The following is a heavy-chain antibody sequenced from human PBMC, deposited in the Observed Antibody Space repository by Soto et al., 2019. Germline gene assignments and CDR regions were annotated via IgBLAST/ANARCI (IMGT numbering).Heavy chain of an antibody. CDR3: ARAPKVSGSSQTRPDF. CDR1: SGSFSGYY. CDR2: ISQSGNT. D-gene: IGHD6-6*01. V-gene: IGHV4-34*01. Sequence: QVQLHQWGAGLLKPSETLSLACSIYSGSFSGYYWSWIRQPPGKGLEWIGEISQSGNTNYSPSLKSRVSISSDTSNKHVSLNLASVSAADTAVYYCARAPKVSGSSQTRPDFWGQGTLVTVSS. J-gene: IGHJ4*02.